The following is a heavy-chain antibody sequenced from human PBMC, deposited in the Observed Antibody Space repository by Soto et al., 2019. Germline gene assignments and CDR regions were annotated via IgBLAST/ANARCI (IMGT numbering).Heavy chain of an antibody. Sequence: LRLSCAASGFTFSNYWIHWVRQVPGEGLVWVSSINNDGSRTWYADSVRGRIAMSRDNARNLVSLQMNSLRAEDTAVYYCGTTFEYWGQGALVTVSS. D-gene: IGHD1-26*01. J-gene: IGHJ4*02. CDR3: GTTFEY. V-gene: IGHV3-74*01. CDR1: GFTFSNYW. CDR2: INNDGSRT.